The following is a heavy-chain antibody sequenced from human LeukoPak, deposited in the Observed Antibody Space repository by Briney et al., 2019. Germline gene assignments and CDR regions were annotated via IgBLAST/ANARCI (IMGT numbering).Heavy chain of an antibody. D-gene: IGHD6-6*01. CDR2: ISGSGGST. V-gene: IGHV3-23*01. Sequence: PGGSLRLSCAASGFTFSSYAMTWVRQAQGKGLQWVSGISGSGGSTYYADSVKGRFTISRDNSKNTLYLQMNSLRAEDTAVYYCAKGEYSTSSPYVNYAMDVWGQGTTVTVSS. CDR1: GFTFSSYA. CDR3: AKGEYSTSSPYVNYAMDV. J-gene: IGHJ6*02.